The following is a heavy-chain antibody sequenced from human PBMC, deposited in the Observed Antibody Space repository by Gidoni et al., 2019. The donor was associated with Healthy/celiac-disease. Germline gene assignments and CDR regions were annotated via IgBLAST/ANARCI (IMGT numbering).Heavy chain of an antibody. CDR3: ARMAGNCSGGSCYLTLDY. J-gene: IGHJ4*02. Sequence: EVQLVESGGGLVQPGGSLRLSCAASGFTFSSYEMNWVRQAPGKGLEWVSYISSSGSTIYYADYVKGRLTISRENAKNSLYLQMNSLRAEDTAVYYCARMAGNCSGGSCYLTLDYWGQGTLVTVAS. CDR1: GFTFSSYE. D-gene: IGHD2-15*01. V-gene: IGHV3-48*03. CDR2: ISSSGSTI.